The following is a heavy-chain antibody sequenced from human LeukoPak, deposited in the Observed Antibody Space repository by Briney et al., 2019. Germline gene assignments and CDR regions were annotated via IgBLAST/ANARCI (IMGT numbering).Heavy chain of an antibody. V-gene: IGHV4-34*01. Sequence: PSETLSLTCAVYGGSFSPYYWSWIRQSPGKGLEWIAEIDHRGDTNYNPSVESRVTISIDTSKNQFSLNMRSLSAADTAVYYCARGATISETGYFDFWGQGTLVTVSS. D-gene: IGHD5-24*01. J-gene: IGHJ4*03. CDR1: GGSFSPYY. CDR3: ARGATISETGYFDF. CDR2: IDHRGDT.